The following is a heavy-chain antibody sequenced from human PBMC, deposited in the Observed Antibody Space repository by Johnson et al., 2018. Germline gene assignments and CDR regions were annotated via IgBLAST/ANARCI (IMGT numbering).Heavy chain of an antibody. CDR2: IKTKIDGGTT. Sequence: VQLVESGGGLVKXGGSXRLXCVATEFSFRDAYMTWVRQTPGKGLAWLGRIKTKIDGGTTDYAAPVKGRFFISRDDSKNTLYRQMNSLKTEDTAGYFCTTGGDGLGHGTLVTVSS. CDR3: TTGGDG. V-gene: IGHV3-15*01. J-gene: IGHJ3*01. CDR1: EFSFRDAY.